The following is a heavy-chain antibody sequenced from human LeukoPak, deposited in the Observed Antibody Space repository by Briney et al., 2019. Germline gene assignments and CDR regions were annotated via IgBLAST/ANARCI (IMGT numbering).Heavy chain of an antibody. CDR3: ASSNFYFDF. CDR1: GFTFSDYY. D-gene: IGHD4-11*01. Sequence: GGSLRLSCAASGFTFSDYYMSWIRQAPGKGLEWVSYISSSGSTIYYADSVKGRFTISRDNAENSIYLQMSSLRAEDTAVYFCASSNFYFDFWGQGTLVTVSS. V-gene: IGHV3-11*04. CDR2: ISSSGSTI. J-gene: IGHJ4*02.